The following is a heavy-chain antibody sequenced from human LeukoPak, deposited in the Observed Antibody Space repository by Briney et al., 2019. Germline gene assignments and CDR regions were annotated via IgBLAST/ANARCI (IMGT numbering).Heavy chain of an antibody. V-gene: IGHV3-21*01. CDR1: GFTFSSYS. CDR3: ARDYKYAFDN. CDR2: ISGSNSYI. Sequence: GGSLRLSCAASGFTFSSYSMNWVRQAPGKGLEWVSSISGSNSYIYYADSVKGRFTISGDKAKNSLYLQMNSLRVEDTAVYYCARDYKYAFDNWGQGTLVTVSS. D-gene: IGHD5-24*01. J-gene: IGHJ4*02.